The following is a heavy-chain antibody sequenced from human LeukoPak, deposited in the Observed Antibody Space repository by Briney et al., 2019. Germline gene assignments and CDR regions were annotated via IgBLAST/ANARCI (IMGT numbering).Heavy chain of an antibody. V-gene: IGHV1-18*01. CDR3: ARVYGGNSGAYYMDV. CDR1: GYTFTSNG. CDR2: ISAYNGNT. Sequence: ASVKVSCKASGYTFTSNGISWVRQAPGQGLEWMGWISAYNGNTNYAQKVQGRVTMTTDTSTSTAYMELRSLRSDDTAVYYCARVYGGNSGAYYMDVWGKGTTVTVSS. J-gene: IGHJ6*03. D-gene: IGHD4-23*01.